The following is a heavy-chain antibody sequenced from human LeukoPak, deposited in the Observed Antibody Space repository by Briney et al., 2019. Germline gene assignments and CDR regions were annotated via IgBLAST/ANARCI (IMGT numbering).Heavy chain of an antibody. V-gene: IGHV3-48*01. CDR2: ITSSSSTI. D-gene: IGHD2-21*01. Sequence: GGSLRLSCAASGFTFTSYTMNWVRQAPGKGLEWVSYITSSSSTIYYADSVKGRFTMSRDNAENSLYLQMNSLRAEDTAVYYCARDFDSWGQGTLVTVSS. J-gene: IGHJ4*02. CDR3: ARDFDS. CDR1: GFTFTSYT.